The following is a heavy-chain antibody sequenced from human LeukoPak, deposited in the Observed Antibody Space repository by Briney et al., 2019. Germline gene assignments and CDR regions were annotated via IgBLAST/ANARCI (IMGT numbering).Heavy chain of an antibody. V-gene: IGHV3-23*01. CDR1: GFTFSDYY. CDR3: AKVTYGSGTYGAFDY. J-gene: IGHJ4*02. D-gene: IGHD3-10*01. Sequence: GGSLRLSCAASGFTFSDYYMSWVRQAPGKGLEWVSTISGSGDNTYYADSVKGRFTISRDNSKNTLYLQMNSLRAEDTAVYYCAKVTYGSGTYGAFDYWGQGTLVTVSS. CDR2: ISGSGDNT.